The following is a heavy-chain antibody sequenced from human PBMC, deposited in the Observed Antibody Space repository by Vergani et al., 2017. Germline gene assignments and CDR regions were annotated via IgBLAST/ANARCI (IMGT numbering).Heavy chain of an antibody. CDR2: ISYDGSNK. V-gene: IGHV3-30*18. CDR3: AKEGDSSGYLYFDY. J-gene: IGHJ4*02. D-gene: IGHD3-22*01. CDR1: GFTFSSYW. Sequence: VQLVESGGGLVQPGGSLRLSCAASGFTFSSYWMHWVRQAPGKGLEWVAVISYDGSNKYYADSVKRRFTISRDNSKNTLYLQMNSLRAEDTAVYYCAKEGDSSGYLYFDYWGQGTLVTVSS.